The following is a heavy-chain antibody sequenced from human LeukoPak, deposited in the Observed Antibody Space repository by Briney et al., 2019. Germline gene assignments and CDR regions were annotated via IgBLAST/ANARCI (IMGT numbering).Heavy chain of an antibody. D-gene: IGHD2-2*01. Sequence: PGRSLRLSCAASGSTFSSYAMHWVRQAPGKGLEWVAVISYDGSNKYYADSVKGRFTISRDNSKNTLYLQMNSLRAEDTAVYYCAREVVESVPAAMGGYGMDVWGQGTTVTVSS. V-gene: IGHV3-30-3*01. J-gene: IGHJ6*02. CDR2: ISYDGSNK. CDR1: GSTFSSYA. CDR3: AREVVESVPAAMGGYGMDV.